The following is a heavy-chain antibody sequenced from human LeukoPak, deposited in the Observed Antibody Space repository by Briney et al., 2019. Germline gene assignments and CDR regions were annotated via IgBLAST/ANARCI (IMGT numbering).Heavy chain of an antibody. Sequence: SETLSLTCAVSGXSISSGGYSWSWIRQPPGKGLEWIGYIYHSGSTYYNPSLKSRVTISVDRSKNQFSLKLSSVTAADTAVYYCARATAAGAFDIWGQGTMVTVSS. J-gene: IGHJ3*02. CDR3: ARATAAGAFDI. CDR2: IYHSGST. D-gene: IGHD6-13*01. CDR1: GXSISSGGYS. V-gene: IGHV4-30-2*01.